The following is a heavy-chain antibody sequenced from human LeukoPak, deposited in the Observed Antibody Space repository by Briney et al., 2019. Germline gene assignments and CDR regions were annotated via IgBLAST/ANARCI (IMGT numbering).Heavy chain of an antibody. CDR3: ARDGRMIVVVPDSTYYYYYYMDV. J-gene: IGHJ6*03. CDR2: INPNSGGT. D-gene: IGHD2-2*01. Sequence: AASVKVSCKASGGTFSSYAISWVRQAPGQGLEWMGWINPNSGGTNYAQKFQGRVTMTRDTSISTAYMELSRLRSDDTAVYYCARDGRMIVVVPDSTYYYYYYMDVWGKGTTVTVSS. CDR1: GGTFSSYA. V-gene: IGHV1-2*02.